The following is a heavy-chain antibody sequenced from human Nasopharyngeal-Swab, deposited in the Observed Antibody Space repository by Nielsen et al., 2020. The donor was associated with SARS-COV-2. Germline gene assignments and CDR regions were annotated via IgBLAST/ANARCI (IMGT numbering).Heavy chain of an antibody. J-gene: IGHJ6*02. D-gene: IGHD3-10*01. V-gene: IGHV4-30-4*01. Sequence: SETLSLTCTVSGDSITNGAYYWSWIRQPPGKGLEWIAYIYHSGSTYYKPSLKSRLSISVGTSKNQFSLSLTSVTAADTAMYYCARYYVSGMFGMDVWGPGTAVTVSS. CDR1: GDSITNGAYY. CDR2: IYHSGST. CDR3: ARYYVSGMFGMDV.